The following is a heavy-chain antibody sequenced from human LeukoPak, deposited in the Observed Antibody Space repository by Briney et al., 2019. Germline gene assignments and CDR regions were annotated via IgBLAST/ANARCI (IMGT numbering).Heavy chain of an antibody. Sequence: ASVKVSCKASGYTFTSYGISWVRQAPGQGLEWMGWLSAYNGNTNYAQKLQGRVTMTTDTSTSTAYMELRSLRSDDTAVYYCARAPLYCSSTSCSILTYYDFWSGYYTLDYWGQGTLVTVSS. D-gene: IGHD3-3*01. CDR2: LSAYNGNT. V-gene: IGHV1-18*01. J-gene: IGHJ4*02. CDR3: ARAPLYCSSTSCSILTYYDFWSGYYTLDY. CDR1: GYTFTSYG.